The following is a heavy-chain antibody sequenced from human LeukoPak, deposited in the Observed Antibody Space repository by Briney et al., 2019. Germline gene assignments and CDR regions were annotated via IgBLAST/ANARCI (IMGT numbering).Heavy chain of an antibody. D-gene: IGHD3-10*01. CDR2: IYSGGST. Sequence: GGSLRLSCAASGFTVSSNYMSWVRQAPGKGLEWVSVIYSGGSTYYADSVKGRFTISRDNSKNTLYLQMNSLRAEDTAVYYCARDAEWFGGRDAFDIWGQGTMVTVSS. CDR1: GFTVSSNY. CDR3: ARDAEWFGGRDAFDI. V-gene: IGHV3-66*01. J-gene: IGHJ3*02.